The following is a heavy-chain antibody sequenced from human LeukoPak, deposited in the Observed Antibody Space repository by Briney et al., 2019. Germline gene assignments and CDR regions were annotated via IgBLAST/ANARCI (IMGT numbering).Heavy chain of an antibody. CDR1: GGSFSGYY. CDR3: ARGSGWLYYFDY. J-gene: IGHJ4*02. Sequence: TSETLSLTCAVYGGSFSGYYWSWIRQPPGKGLEWIGEINHSGSTNYNPSLKSRVTISVDTSKNQFSLKLSSVTAADTAVYYCARGSGWLYYFDYWGQGTLVTVSS. CDR2: INHSGST. V-gene: IGHV4-34*01. D-gene: IGHD6-19*01.